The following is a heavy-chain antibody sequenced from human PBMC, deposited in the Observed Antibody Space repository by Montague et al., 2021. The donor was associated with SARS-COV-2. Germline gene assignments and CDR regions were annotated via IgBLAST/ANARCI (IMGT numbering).Heavy chain of an antibody. D-gene: IGHD6-19*01. CDR2: IDKSGTT. V-gene: IGHV4-31*03. Sequence: TLSLTCTVSGGSISYGGYFWNWIRQHPGKGLEWIGYIDKSGTTQYNPSLKSRVSLSVDTSKNQFSLNVTSVTAADTAIYYCARESGYSSGWRYYYGMDVWGQGTTVTVS. CDR3: ARESGYSSGWRYYYGMDV. CDR1: GGSISYGGYF. J-gene: IGHJ6*02.